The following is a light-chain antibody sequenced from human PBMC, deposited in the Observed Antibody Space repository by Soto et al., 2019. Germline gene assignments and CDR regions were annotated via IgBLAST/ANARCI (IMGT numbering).Light chain of an antibody. CDR2: AAS. Sequence: DIQMTQSPYSLSAAVGDRVTIACRASQNINTYLNWYQQKPGKAPKLLIYAASTLQSGVPSRFSGSGSGTEFTLTISSLQPEDFATYYCQQLNSYPWTFGQGTKVDIK. J-gene: IGKJ1*01. CDR3: QQLNSYPWT. V-gene: IGKV1-9*01. CDR1: QNINTY.